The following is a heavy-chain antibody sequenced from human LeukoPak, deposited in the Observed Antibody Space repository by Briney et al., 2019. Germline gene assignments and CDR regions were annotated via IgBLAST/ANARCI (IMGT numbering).Heavy chain of an antibody. Sequence: PGGSLRLSCAASGFTFDDYGMSWVRQAPGKGLEWVSNINRNGGNTAYADSVKGRFTIYRDNAKNSLYLQMNSLRAEDTALYYCARDHGAIALTNYLDYWGQGTLVTVSS. CDR1: GFTFDDYG. J-gene: IGHJ4*02. D-gene: IGHD1-1*01. CDR2: INRNGGNT. CDR3: ARDHGAIALTNYLDY. V-gene: IGHV3-20*04.